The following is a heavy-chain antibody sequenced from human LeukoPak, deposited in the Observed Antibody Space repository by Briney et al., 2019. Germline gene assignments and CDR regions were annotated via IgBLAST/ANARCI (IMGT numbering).Heavy chain of an antibody. CDR3: ARDYSGYDYAFDY. Sequence: GGSLRLSCAASGFTFSSYSMNWVRQAPGKGLEWVSSISSSGSYIYYADSVKGRFTISRDNAKNSLYLQMNSLRAEDTAVYYCARDYSGYDYAFDYWGQGTLVTVSS. CDR1: GFTFSSYS. CDR2: ISSSGSYI. J-gene: IGHJ4*02. V-gene: IGHV3-21*01. D-gene: IGHD5-12*01.